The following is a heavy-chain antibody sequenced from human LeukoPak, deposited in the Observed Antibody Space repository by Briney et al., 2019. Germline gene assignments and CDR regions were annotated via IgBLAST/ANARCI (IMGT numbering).Heavy chain of an antibody. D-gene: IGHD5-12*01. CDR1: GGSISTYF. Sequence: PSETLSLTCTVSGGSISTYFWIWIRQPAGKGLEWIGRMSTSGTINYNPSLKSRVTMSVDTSKNQFSLKVNSVTAADTAVYYCAAAKSGYDTVGARDAFDIWGAGTMVTVSS. CDR3: AAAKSGYDTVGARDAFDI. J-gene: IGHJ3*02. CDR2: MSTSGTI. V-gene: IGHV4-4*07.